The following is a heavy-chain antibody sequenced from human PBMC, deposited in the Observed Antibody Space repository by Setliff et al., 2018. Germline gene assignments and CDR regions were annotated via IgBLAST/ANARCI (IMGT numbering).Heavy chain of an antibody. V-gene: IGHV4-4*07. CDR2: VYSDGDT. Sequence: LSLTCSVSGGLIYDHWWTWVRQPAGEEFQWIGRVYSDGDTEYNPSLKSRVTISVDTSNNQFSLHLTSVTAADTARYFCARERQGGFLEWSPLDPWGQGILVTVSS. D-gene: IGHD3-3*01. CDR1: GGLIYDHW. CDR3: ARERQGGFLEWSPLDP. J-gene: IGHJ5*02.